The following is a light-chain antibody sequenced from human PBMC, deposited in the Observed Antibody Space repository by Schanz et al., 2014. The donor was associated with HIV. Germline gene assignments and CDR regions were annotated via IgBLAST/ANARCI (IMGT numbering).Light chain of an antibody. CDR2: GAS. CDR3: QQYGNSPFT. Sequence: ENVLTQSPGTLSLSPGERATLSCRASQSVSSSHLAWYQQKPGRAPRLLIFGASSRATGIPDRFSGSGSGTDFTLTISRLEPEDFAVYYCQQYGNSPFTFGPGTKVDIK. CDR1: QSVSSSH. J-gene: IGKJ3*01. V-gene: IGKV3-20*01.